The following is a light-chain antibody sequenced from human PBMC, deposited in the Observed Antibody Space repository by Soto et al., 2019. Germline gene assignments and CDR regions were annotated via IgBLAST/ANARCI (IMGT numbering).Light chain of an antibody. J-gene: IGKJ1*01. CDR2: AAS. CDR3: QQSFSTPRT. CDR1: QSISSY. Sequence: DIQMTQSPSYLSASVGDRVTISCRASQSISSYLNWYQQKPGEAPKLLIYAASSLQSGVPSRFSGSGSGTDFTLTISSLQPEDFATYYCQQSFSTPRTFGQGAKVDFK. V-gene: IGKV1-39*01.